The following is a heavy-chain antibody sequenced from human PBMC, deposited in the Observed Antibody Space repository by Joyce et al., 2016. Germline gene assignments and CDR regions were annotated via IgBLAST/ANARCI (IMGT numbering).Heavy chain of an antibody. D-gene: IGHD5-24*01. CDR1: GFSFNTYS. V-gene: IGHV3-48*02. Sequence: EVQLVESGGGLVQPGGSLRLSCAASGFSFNTYSINWVRQAPGKGLEWLSDISASSGTMYYADAVKGRFTISRDNAKNSVYLQMNSLRDEDTAVYYCARVGRTGYTCDYWGQGTLVTVSS. CDR2: ISASSGTM. J-gene: IGHJ4*02. CDR3: ARVGRTGYTCDY.